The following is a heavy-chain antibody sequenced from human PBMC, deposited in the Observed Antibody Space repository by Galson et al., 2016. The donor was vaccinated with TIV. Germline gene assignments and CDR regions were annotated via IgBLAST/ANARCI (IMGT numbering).Heavy chain of an antibody. V-gene: IGHV1-69*08. D-gene: IGHD2-2*01. CDR2: IIPILDTA. Sequence: SVKVSCKASGYSFSSYSVTWVRQAPGQGLEWMGRIIPILDTANYAQRIQGRVTITVYKSTNTAYMELTRLTSEDTAVSYCAREKGWRYQECDALDIWGQGTMVTVSS. CDR3: AREKGWRYQECDALDI. CDR1: GYSFSSYS. J-gene: IGHJ3*02.